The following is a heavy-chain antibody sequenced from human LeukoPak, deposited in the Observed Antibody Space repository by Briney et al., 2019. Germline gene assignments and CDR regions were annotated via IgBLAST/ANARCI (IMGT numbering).Heavy chain of an antibody. CDR3: ARGAYHYGSGSYYFDY. Sequence: SETLSLTCTVSGGSISSYYWSWIRQAAGKGLEWIGLIYTSESTNYNPSLKSRVTMSVAKSKNQLSLKLSSVTAADTAMYYCARGAYHYGSGSYYFDYWGQGTLVTVSS. V-gene: IGHV4-4*07. D-gene: IGHD3-10*01. J-gene: IGHJ4*02. CDR1: GGSISSYY. CDR2: IYTSEST.